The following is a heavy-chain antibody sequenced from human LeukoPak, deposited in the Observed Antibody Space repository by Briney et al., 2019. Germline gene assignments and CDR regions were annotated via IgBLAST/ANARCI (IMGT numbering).Heavy chain of an antibody. J-gene: IGHJ4*02. CDR3: ARGAGNSLLWFGELVWLDY. Sequence: PSETLSLTCTVSGYSISSGYYWSWIRQPAGKGLEWIGRIYTSGSTNYNPSLKSRVTMSVDTSKNQFSLKLSSVTAADTAVYYCARGAGNSLLWFGELVWLDYWGQGTLVTVSS. D-gene: IGHD3-10*01. CDR1: GYSISSGYY. V-gene: IGHV4-4*07. CDR2: IYTSGST.